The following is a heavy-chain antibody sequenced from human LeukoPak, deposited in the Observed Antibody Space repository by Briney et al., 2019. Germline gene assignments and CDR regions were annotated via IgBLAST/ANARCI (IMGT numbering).Heavy chain of an antibody. V-gene: IGHV1-69*13. CDR2: IIPIFGTA. J-gene: IGHJ4*02. Sequence: SVKVSCKASGYTFTSYGISWVRQAPGQGLEWMGGIIPIFGTANYAQKFQGRVAITADESTSTAYMELSSLRSEDTAVYYCASGHKAVAGDPAFDYWGQGTLVTVSS. D-gene: IGHD6-19*01. CDR1: GYTFTSYG. CDR3: ASGHKAVAGDPAFDY.